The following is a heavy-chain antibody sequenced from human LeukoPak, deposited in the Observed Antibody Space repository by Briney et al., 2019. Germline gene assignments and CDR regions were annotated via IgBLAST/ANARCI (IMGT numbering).Heavy chain of an antibody. D-gene: IGHD3-22*01. Sequence: SETLSLTCGVSGGSISTNSHYWGWIRQPPGKGLEWMGSIYYSGSTYCSPSLKSRVSISVDTSKNQFSLKVTSVTAADTAVYFCARQHYYESFFDYWGQGILVTVSS. CDR3: ARQHYYESFFDY. CDR1: GGSISTNSHY. V-gene: IGHV4-39*07. J-gene: IGHJ4*02. CDR2: IYYSGST.